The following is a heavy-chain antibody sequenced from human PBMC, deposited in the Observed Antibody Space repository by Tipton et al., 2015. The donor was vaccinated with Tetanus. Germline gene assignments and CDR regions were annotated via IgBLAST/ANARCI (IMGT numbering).Heavy chain of an antibody. CDR3: ARGKHTVTFDY. J-gene: IGHJ4*02. D-gene: IGHD4-17*01. CDR2: INQSGST. CDR1: GFTVSSNH. Sequence: LRLSCAVSGFTVSSNHMSWVRQAPGKGLEWIGEINQSGSTNYNPSLKSRVTISVDTSKNQFSLKLSSVTAADTAVYYCARGKHTVTFDYWGQGTLVTVSS. V-gene: IGHV4-34*01.